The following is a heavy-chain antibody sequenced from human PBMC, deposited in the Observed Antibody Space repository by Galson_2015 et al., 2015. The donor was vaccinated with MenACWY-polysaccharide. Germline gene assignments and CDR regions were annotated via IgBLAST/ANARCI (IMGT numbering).Heavy chain of an antibody. V-gene: IGHV1-18*01. J-gene: IGHJ5*02. CDR2: ISGYNGDT. CDR3: VTGPAGHGGRHH. D-gene: IGHD5-24*01. Sequence: SVKVSCKASGYSFSGHEISWMRQAPGQGLEWMGRISGYNGDTKYAQNFQGRLTMTTDSSTSTLDMELKPLLFDDSAVYYCVTGPAGHGGRHHWGQGTLVTVSS. CDR1: GYSFSGHE.